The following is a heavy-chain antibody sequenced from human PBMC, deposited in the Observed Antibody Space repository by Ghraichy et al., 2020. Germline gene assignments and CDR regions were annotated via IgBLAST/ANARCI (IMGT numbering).Heavy chain of an antibody. Sequence: GGSLRLSCAASGFTFSTYWMGWVRRAPGKGLEWVANIKQDGSEEFYMDSVKGRFTISRDNAKNSLYLQMNSLRAEDTAVYYCATYNFGRNCRRCLHYWGQGPLVTVPS. CDR1: GFTFSTYW. J-gene: IGHJ4*02. V-gene: IGHV3-7*01. D-gene: IGHD4-23*01. CDR2: IKQDGSEE. CDR3: ATYNFGRNCRRCLHY.